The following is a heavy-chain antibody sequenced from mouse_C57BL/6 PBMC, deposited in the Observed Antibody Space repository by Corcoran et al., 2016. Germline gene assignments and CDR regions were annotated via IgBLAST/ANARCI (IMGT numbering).Heavy chain of an antibody. CDR3: ANDAY. CDR1: GYTFTDYY. V-gene: IGHV1-26*01. Sequence: VQLQQSGPELVKPGASVKISCKASGYTFTDYYMNWVKQSHGKSLEWIGDINPNNGGTSYNQKFKGKATLTVDKSSSTAYMELRSLTAEDSAVYYWANDAYWGQGTLVTVSA. CDR2: INPNNGGT. J-gene: IGHJ3*01.